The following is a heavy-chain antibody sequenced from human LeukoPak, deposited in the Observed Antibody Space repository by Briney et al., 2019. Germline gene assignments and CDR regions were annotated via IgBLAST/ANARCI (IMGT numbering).Heavy chain of an antibody. D-gene: IGHD1-7*01. CDR1: GFTVSSNS. V-gene: IGHV3-53*01. J-gene: IGHJ6*04. Sequence: AGSLRLSCTVSGFTVSSNSMSWVRQAPGKGLEWVSFIYSGGNTHYSDSVKGRFTISRDNAKNSLYLKMNSLRAEDTAVYYCARSSRELGGYAPWEVMPPFDYWGKGTTVIVSS. CDR3: ARSSRELGGYAPWEVMPPFDY. CDR2: IYSGGNT.